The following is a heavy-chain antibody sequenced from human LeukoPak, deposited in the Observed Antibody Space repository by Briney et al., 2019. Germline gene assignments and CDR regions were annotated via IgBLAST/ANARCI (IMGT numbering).Heavy chain of an antibody. D-gene: IGHD6-6*01. Sequence: GGSLRLSCAASGFTFSSYGMHWVRQAPGKGLEWVAFIRYDGSNKYYADSVKGRFTISRDNSKNTLYLQMNSLRAEDTAVYYCAKSGTIAAKGFAFDIWGQGTMVTVSS. CDR2: IRYDGSNK. J-gene: IGHJ3*02. V-gene: IGHV3-30*02. CDR3: AKSGTIAAKGFAFDI. CDR1: GFTFSSYG.